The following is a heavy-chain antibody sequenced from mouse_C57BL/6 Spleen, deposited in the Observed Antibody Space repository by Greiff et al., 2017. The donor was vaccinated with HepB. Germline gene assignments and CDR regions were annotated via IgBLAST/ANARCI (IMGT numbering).Heavy chain of an antibody. CDR1: GFSLSTSGMG. Sequence: QVTLKECGPGILQSSQTLSLTCSFSGFSLSTSGMGVSWIRQPSGKGLEWLGHIYWDDDKRYNPSLKSRLTISKDTSRNQIFLKITSVEAADTTTYYCARRADVYDKYFNVGGTGTTVTVSS. J-gene: IGHJ1*03. CDR3: ARRADVYDKYFNV. V-gene: IGHV8-12*01. CDR2: IYWDDDK. D-gene: IGHD2-2*01.